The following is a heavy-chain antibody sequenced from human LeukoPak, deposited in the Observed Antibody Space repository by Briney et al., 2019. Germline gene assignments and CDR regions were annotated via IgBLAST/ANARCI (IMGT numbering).Heavy chain of an antibody. CDR2: ISGSGVST. CDR3: AKESSWGAARPTRFDR. V-gene: IGHV3-23*01. CDR1: GFTVSSNY. J-gene: IGHJ5*02. Sequence: GGSLRLSCAASGFTVSSNYMSWVRQAPGKGLEWISTISGSGVSTFYADSVKGRFTISRDNSKDTVYLQMNSLRAEDAALYYCAKESSWGAARPTRFDRWGQGTLVAVSS. D-gene: IGHD6-6*01.